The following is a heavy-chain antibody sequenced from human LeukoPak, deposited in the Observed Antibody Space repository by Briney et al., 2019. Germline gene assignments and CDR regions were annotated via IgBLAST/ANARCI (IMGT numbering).Heavy chain of an antibody. Sequence: KPSETLSLTRTVSGGSLSGYFWSWVRQPPGKGLEWIGYIYYSGGTDIHPSLESRVTVSVDTSKNQVSLKLTSVTAADTALYYCARHLIGGYGHDVWGQGTMVTVSS. CDR3: ARHLIGGYGHDV. CDR1: GGSLSGYF. J-gene: IGHJ3*01. V-gene: IGHV4-59*08. CDR2: IYYSGGT. D-gene: IGHD3-16*01.